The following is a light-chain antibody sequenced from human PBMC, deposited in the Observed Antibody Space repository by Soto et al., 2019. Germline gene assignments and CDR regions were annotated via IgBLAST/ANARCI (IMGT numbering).Light chain of an antibody. CDR3: CSYAGSYTWV. Sequence: QSVLTQPRSVSGSPGQSVTISCTGTSSDVGGYDYVSWYRQHPGKVPKLMIFDVTERPSGVPDRFSGSKSGNTASLTISGLQADDEADYYCCSYAGSYTWVFGGGTKLTVL. CDR1: SSDVGGYDY. V-gene: IGLV2-11*01. J-gene: IGLJ3*02. CDR2: DVT.